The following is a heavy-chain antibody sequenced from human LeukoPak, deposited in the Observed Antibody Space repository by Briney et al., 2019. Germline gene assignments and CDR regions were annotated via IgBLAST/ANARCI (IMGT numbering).Heavy chain of an antibody. D-gene: IGHD5-12*01. CDR3: ARVSSVWIKDYYYYMDV. J-gene: IGHJ6*03. Sequence: SETLSLTSTVSAGSISSFNWSWIPQPPGKGLEWIGYIYYSRSTNYNHSLKSRVTISVDTSKNQFSLKLSSVTAADTAVYYCARVSSVWIKDYYYYMDVWGKGTTVTVSS. CDR1: AGSISSFN. CDR2: IYYSRST. V-gene: IGHV4-59*01.